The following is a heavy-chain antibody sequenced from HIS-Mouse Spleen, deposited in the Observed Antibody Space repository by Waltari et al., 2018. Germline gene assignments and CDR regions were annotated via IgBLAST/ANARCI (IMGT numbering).Heavy chain of an antibody. CDR3: ARVRFGELFDY. V-gene: IGHV3-30*03. CDR1: GFTFSSSG. J-gene: IGHJ4*02. Sequence: QVQLVESGGGVVQPGRSLRLSCAACGFTFSSSGMHGVRQAPGKGLEWVAVISYDGSNKYYADSVKGRFTISRDNAKNTLYLQMNSLRAEDTAVYYCARVRFGELFDYWGQGTLVTVSS. D-gene: IGHD3-10*01. CDR2: ISYDGSNK.